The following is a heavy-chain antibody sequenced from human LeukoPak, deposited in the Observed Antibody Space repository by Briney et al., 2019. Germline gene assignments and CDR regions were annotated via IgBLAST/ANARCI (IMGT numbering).Heavy chain of an antibody. J-gene: IGHJ3*02. Sequence: GGSLRLSCAASKFTFSTYWMHWVRQAPGKGLVWVSRIISDGSTTSYADSVKGRFTISRGNAKNTLYLQMNSLRAEDTAVYYCAREDVDIAVAASGAFDIWGQGTMVTVSS. CDR2: IISDGSTT. V-gene: IGHV3-74*01. CDR3: AREDVDIAVAASGAFDI. CDR1: KFTFSTYW. D-gene: IGHD6-19*01.